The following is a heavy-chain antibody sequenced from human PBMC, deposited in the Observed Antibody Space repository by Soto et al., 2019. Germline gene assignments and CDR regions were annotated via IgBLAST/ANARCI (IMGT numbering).Heavy chain of an antibody. CDR1: GDSVSSNSAA. D-gene: IGHD3-10*01. CDR2: TYYRSKWYN. Sequence: SQTLSLTCAISGDSVSSNSAAWNWIRQSPSRGLEWLGRTYYRSKWYNDYAVSVKSRITINPDTSKNQFSLQLNSVTPEDTAVYYCARDEGSGSYSKKTNWFDPWGQGTLVTV. J-gene: IGHJ5*02. V-gene: IGHV6-1*01. CDR3: ARDEGSGSYSKKTNWFDP.